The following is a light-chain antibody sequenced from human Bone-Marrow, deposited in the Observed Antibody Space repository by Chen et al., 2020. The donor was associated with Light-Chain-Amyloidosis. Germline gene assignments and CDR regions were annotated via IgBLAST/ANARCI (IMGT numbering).Light chain of an antibody. J-gene: IGLJ2*01. Sequence: SYELTQPPSVSVSPGQTARITCSGDDLPTKYAYWYQQKPGQAPVLVIHRDTERPSGISERFSGSSSGTTATLTISGVQAEDEADCHCRSADSSGTYDVIFGGGTKLTVL. V-gene: IGLV3-25*03. CDR1: DLPTKY. CDR3: RSADSSGTYDVI. CDR2: RDT.